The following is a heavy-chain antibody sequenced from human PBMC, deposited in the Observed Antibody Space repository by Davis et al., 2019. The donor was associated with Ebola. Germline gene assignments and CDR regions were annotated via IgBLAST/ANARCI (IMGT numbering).Heavy chain of an antibody. Sequence: SETLSLTCAVYGGSFSGYYWSWIRQPPGKGLEWIGEINHSGSTNYNPSLKSRVTISVDTSKNQSSLKLSSVTAADTAVYYCARGRSADIVVVVAATYGSLDYWGQGTLVTVSS. CDR2: INHSGST. J-gene: IGHJ4*02. V-gene: IGHV4-34*01. CDR1: GGSFSGYY. CDR3: ARGRSADIVVVVAATYGSLDY. D-gene: IGHD2-15*01.